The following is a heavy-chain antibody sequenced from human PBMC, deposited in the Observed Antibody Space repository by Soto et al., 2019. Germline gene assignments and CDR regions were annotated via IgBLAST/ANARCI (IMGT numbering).Heavy chain of an antibody. CDR2: IYTSGST. CDR1: GGSISSYY. J-gene: IGHJ3*02. D-gene: IGHD6-19*01. Sequence: PSETLSLTCTVSGGSISSYYWSWIRQPAGKGLEWIGRIYTSGSTNYNPSLKSRVTMSVDTSKNQFSLKLSSVTAAATAVYYCAREGSSSGWYSDAFDIWGQGTMVTVSS. V-gene: IGHV4-4*07. CDR3: AREGSSSGWYSDAFDI.